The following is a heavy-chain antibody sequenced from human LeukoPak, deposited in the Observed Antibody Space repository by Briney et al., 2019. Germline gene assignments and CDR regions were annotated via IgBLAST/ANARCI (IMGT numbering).Heavy chain of an antibody. CDR2: SYYSGST. CDR3: ARDLAIAAAFDY. V-gene: IGHV4-39*07. D-gene: IGHD6-13*01. CDR1: GGSISSSTYY. J-gene: IGHJ4*02. Sequence: SETLSLTCTVSGGSISSSTYYWGWIRQPPGKGLEWIGSSYYSGSTYYNPSLKSRITISVDTSNNQFSLRLSSVTAADTAVYYCARDLAIAAAFDYWGQGTLVTVSS.